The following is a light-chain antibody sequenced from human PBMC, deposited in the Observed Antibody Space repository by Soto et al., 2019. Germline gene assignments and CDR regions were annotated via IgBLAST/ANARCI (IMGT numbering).Light chain of an antibody. J-gene: IGKJ2*01. CDR2: AAS. V-gene: IGKV1-39*01. CDR1: QSINSY. Sequence: DIQMTQSPSSLSASVGDRVTITCRTSQSINSYLNWYQQKQGEAPKLLIYAASSLESGVPSRFSGSGSGTDFTLTISSLQPEDFATYFCQQSFTSPMYTFGQGTK. CDR3: QQSFTSPMYT.